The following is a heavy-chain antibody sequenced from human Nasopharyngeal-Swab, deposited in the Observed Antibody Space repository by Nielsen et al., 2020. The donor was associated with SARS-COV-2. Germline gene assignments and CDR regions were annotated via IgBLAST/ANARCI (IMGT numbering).Heavy chain of an antibody. CDR2: IYYSGGA. D-gene: IGHD3-3*01. J-gene: IGHJ5*02. Sequence: WIRQPPGKGLEWIGYIYYSGGANYNLSLKSRVTMSVDTSKNQFSLKLNSVTAADTAVYYCAKYAHYDFLSGYHLGWFDPWGQGTLVTVSS. V-gene: IGHV4-59*01. CDR3: AKYAHYDFLSGYHLGWFDP.